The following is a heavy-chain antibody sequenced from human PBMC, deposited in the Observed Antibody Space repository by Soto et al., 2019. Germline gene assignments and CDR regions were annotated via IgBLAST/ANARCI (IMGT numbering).Heavy chain of an antibody. D-gene: IGHD6-19*01. J-gene: IGHJ3*02. CDR1: GFTFSSYA. Sequence: QVQLVESGGGVVQPGRSLRLSCAASGFTFSSYAMHWVRQAPGKGLEWVAVISYDGSNKYYADSVKGRFTISRDNSKNTLYLQMNSLRAEDTAVYSCARGESGWWKVAFDIWGQGTMVTVSS. V-gene: IGHV3-30-3*01. CDR2: ISYDGSNK. CDR3: ARGESGWWKVAFDI.